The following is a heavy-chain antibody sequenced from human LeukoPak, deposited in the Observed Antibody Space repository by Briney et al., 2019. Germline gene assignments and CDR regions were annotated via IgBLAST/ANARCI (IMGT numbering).Heavy chain of an antibody. CDR2: IYHGGTT. D-gene: IGHD4-17*01. V-gene: IGHV4-4*02. CDR3: ATYAYGGDYGSYYFDY. J-gene: IGHJ4*02. CDR1: GGSITSSHW. Sequence: SETLSLTCAVSGGSITSSHWWSWARQPPGKGLEWSGEIYHGGTTNYNPSLESRVIMSVDKSKNQFSLNLSSVTAADTAVYYCATYAYGGDYGSYYFDYWGQGTLVTVSS.